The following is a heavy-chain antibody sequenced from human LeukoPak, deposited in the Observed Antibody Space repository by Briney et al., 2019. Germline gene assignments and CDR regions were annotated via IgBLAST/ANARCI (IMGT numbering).Heavy chain of an antibody. CDR2: IYPGDSDT. V-gene: IGHV5-51*01. J-gene: IGHJ4*02. CDR1: GYSFTSYW. CDR3: ARRGYSYGNGVDY. Sequence: GESLKISCKGSGYSFTSYWIGWVRQMPGKGLEWMGIIYPGDSDTRYSPSFQGQVTISADKSISTAYLQWSSLQASDTAMYYCARRGYSYGNGVDYWGQGTLVTVSS. D-gene: IGHD5-18*01.